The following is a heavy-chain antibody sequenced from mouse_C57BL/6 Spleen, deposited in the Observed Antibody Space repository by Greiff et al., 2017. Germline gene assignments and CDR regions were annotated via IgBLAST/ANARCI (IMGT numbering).Heavy chain of an antibody. CDR3: ARGGLRLNYFDY. CDR2: IHPNSGST. J-gene: IGHJ2*01. CDR1: GYTFTSYW. V-gene: IGHV1-64*01. Sequence: QVQLQQPGAELVKPGASVKLSCKASGYTFTSYWMHWVKQRPGQGLEWIGMIHPNSGSTNYNEKFTSKATLTVDKSSSTAYMQLSSLTSEDSAVYYCARGGLRLNYFDYWGQGTTLTVSS. D-gene: IGHD2-2*01.